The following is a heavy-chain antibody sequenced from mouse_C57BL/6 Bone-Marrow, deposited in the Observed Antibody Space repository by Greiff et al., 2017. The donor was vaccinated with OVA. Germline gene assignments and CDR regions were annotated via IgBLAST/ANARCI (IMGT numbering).Heavy chain of an antibody. CDR3: ARDREGKLRPHFDY. D-gene: IGHD3-2*02. CDR2: IWSGGST. CDR1: GFSLTSYG. Sequence: VQLVESGPGLVQPSQSLSITCTVSGFSLTSYGVHWVRQSPGQGLEWLGVIWSGGSTDYNAAFISRLSISKDNSKSQVFFKMNSLQADDTAIYYCARDREGKLRPHFDYWGQGTTLTVSS. V-gene: IGHV2-2*01. J-gene: IGHJ2*01.